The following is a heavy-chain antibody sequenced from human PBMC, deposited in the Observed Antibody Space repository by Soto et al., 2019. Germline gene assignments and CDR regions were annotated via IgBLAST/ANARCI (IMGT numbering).Heavy chain of an antibody. D-gene: IGHD2-21*01. Sequence: ASVKVSCKASGGTFSSYTISWVRQAPGQGLEWMGRIIPILGIANYAQKFQGRVTITADKSTSTAYMELSSLRSEDTAVYYCARDLAYCGGDCYEDDAFDIWGQGTTVTVSS. CDR3: ARDLAYCGGDCYEDDAFDI. V-gene: IGHV1-69*04. CDR1: GGTFSSYT. J-gene: IGHJ3*02. CDR2: IIPILGIA.